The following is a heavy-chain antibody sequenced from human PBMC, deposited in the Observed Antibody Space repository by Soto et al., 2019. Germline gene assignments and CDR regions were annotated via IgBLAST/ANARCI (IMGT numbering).Heavy chain of an antibody. V-gene: IGHV4-34*01. J-gene: IGHJ6*03. D-gene: IGHD6-6*01. Sequence: LSLTCALYGGSFSSYQWRWNRQPTGKGLEWIGEINHSGSTNYNPSLKSRVTISVDTSKNQFSLKLSSVTAADTAVYYCARAARPTYYYYSYMDVWGKGTTVTVSS. CDR1: GGSFSSYQ. CDR2: INHSGST. CDR3: ARAARPTYYYYSYMDV.